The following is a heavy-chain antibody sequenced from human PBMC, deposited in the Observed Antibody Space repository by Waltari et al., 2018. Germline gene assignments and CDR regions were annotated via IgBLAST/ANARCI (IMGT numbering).Heavy chain of an antibody. CDR1: GGTFSSYA. V-gene: IGHV1-69*10. Sequence: QVQLVQSGAEVKKPGSSVKVSCKASGGTFSSYAISWVRQAPGQGLEWMGGIILILGIENYAKKFQGRVTITADKSTSTAYMELSSLRSEDTAVYYCARDRAPMVVTPAFSYWGQGTLVTVSS. CDR2: IILILGIE. J-gene: IGHJ4*02. CDR3: ARDRAPMVVTPAFSY. D-gene: IGHD2-21*02.